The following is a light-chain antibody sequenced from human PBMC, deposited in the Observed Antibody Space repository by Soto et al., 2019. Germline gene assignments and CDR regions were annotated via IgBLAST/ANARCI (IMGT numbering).Light chain of an antibody. CDR2: SAS. CDR3: QQSYSTPGALT. Sequence: DIQMTQSPSSLSASVGDRVTISCRSSQHISTYLNWYQQRPGKAPRVLIFSASTLQSGVPSRFSGSGSGTDFTLTISSLEPEDFGTYFCQQSYSTPGALTFGGGTRVDIK. J-gene: IGKJ4*01. V-gene: IGKV1-39*01. CDR1: QHISTY.